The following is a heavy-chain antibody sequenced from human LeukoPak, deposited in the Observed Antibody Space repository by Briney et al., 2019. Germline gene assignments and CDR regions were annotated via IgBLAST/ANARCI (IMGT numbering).Heavy chain of an antibody. V-gene: IGHV1-46*01. J-gene: IGHJ4*02. Sequence: ASVKVSCKASGYTFTSYFLHWVRQAPGQGLEWLGIINPTGGSTTYAQKFLGRVTVTRDRSTSTVYMELNSLRSEDTAVYYCARDGGYSSGYYRGLYWGQGTLVTVSS. CDR3: ARDGGYSSGYYRGLY. D-gene: IGHD6-19*01. CDR1: GYTFTSYF. CDR2: INPTGGST.